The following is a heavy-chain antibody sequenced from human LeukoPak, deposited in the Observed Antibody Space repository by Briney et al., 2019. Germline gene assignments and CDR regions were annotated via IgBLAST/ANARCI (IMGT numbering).Heavy chain of an antibody. CDR2: IYYSGST. J-gene: IGHJ4*02. D-gene: IGHD3-22*01. Sequence: PSETLSLTCTVSGYSISSGYYWSWIRQPPGKGLEWIGYIYYSGSTNYNPSLKSRVTISVDTSKNQFSLKLSSVTAADTAVYYCARRSYGYSPFDYWGQGTLVTVSS. V-gene: IGHV4-61*01. CDR3: ARRSYGYSPFDY. CDR1: GYSISSGYY.